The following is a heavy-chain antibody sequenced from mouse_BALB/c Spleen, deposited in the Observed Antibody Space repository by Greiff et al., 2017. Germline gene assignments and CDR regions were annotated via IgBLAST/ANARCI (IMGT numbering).Heavy chain of an antibody. D-gene: IGHD1-1*01. CDR3: TRPPTVVDPWFAY. CDR2: IYPSDSYT. CDR1: GYTFTSYW. J-gene: IGHJ3*01. Sequence: QVQLQQPGAELVKPGASVKLSCKASGYTFTSYWINWVKQRPGQGLEWIGNIYPSDSYTNYNQKFKDKATLTVDKSSSTAYMQLSSPTSEDSAVYYCTRPPTVVDPWFAYWGQGTLVTVSA. V-gene: IGHV1-69*02.